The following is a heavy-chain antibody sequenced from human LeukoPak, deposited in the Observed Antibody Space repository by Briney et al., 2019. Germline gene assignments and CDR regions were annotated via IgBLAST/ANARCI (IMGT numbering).Heavy chain of an antibody. CDR2: ISAYNDNT. J-gene: IGHJ4*02. CDR1: GYTFTSYG. V-gene: IGHV1-18*01. CDR3: ARDLSATVTTTDLHFDY. D-gene: IGHD4-17*01. Sequence: ASVKVSCKASGYTFTSYGISWVRQAPGQGLEWMGWISAYNDNTNYAQKLQGRVTMTTDTSTSTAYMELRSLRSDDTAVYYCARDLSATVTTTDLHFDYWGQGTLVTVSS.